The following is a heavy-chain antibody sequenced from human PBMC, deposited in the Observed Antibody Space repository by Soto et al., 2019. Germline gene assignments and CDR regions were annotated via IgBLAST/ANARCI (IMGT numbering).Heavy chain of an antibody. D-gene: IGHD1-26*01. Sequence: QVQLVESGGGVVQPGKSLRLSCAASGFAFNNHGMHWVRQAPGKGLEWVALIWYDGSNRYYSDSVRGRFTISRDKSKNPLYLEMDSLTAEDTAVYYCARDDSGAGPFDFWGQGTLVTVSS. CDR3: ARDDSGAGPFDF. V-gene: IGHV3-33*01. CDR2: IWYDGSNR. CDR1: GFAFNNHG. J-gene: IGHJ4*02.